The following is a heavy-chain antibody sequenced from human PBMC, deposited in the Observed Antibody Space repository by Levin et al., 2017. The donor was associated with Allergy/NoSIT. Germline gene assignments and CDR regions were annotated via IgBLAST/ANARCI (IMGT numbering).Heavy chain of an antibody. CDR2: IIPAFAST. V-gene: IGHV1-69*01. Sequence: GGSLRLSCKAFGGTLRNYPISWVRQAPGQGLEWMGGIIPAFASTNYAQKFQGRVTITADESTRTAYMELRSLRSEDTAVYFCARPRGGFYGSGSFDSWGQGPLVTVSS. D-gene: IGHD3-10*01. CDR3: ARPRGGFYGSGSFDS. J-gene: IGHJ4*02. CDR1: GGTLRNYP.